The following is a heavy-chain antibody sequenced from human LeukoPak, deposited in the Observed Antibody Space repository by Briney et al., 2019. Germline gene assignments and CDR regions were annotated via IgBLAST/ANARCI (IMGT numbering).Heavy chain of an antibody. J-gene: IGHJ4*02. V-gene: IGHV3-74*01. CDR1: RFTFGSYW. D-gene: IGHD6-13*01. Sequence: GGSLRLSCAASRFTFGSYWMHWVRQAPGKGLVWVSRINSDGSSTTYADSVKGRFTISRDNAKNTLYLQMNSLRAEDTAIYYCARGRGESSSWYEDYWGQGTLVTVSS. CDR2: INSDGSST. CDR3: ARGRGESSSWYEDY.